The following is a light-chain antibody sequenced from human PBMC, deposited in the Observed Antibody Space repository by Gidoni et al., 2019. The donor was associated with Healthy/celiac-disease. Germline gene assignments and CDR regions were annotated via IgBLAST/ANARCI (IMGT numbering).Light chain of an antibody. CDR1: QSISSW. CDR2: KAS. CDR3: QQYNSYSYT. V-gene: IGKV1-5*03. Sequence: DIQMTQSPSTLSASVGDRVTSTCRASQSISSWLAWYQQKPGKAPKLLFYKASSLESGVPSSFSGSGSGTEFTLTISSLQPDDFATYYCQQYNSYSYTFGQGTKLEIK. J-gene: IGKJ2*01.